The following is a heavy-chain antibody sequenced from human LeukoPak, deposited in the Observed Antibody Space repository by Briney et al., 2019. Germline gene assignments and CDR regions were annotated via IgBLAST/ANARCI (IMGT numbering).Heavy chain of an antibody. Sequence: SETLSLTCTVSGYSISSGLYYWSWIRQPAGKGLEYIGRMFASGSTNYSPSLKSRVTISADMSGNQFSLTLTSVTAADTAVYYCARAFCIGRRGFYYMDVWGTGTTVTVSS. J-gene: IGHJ6*03. V-gene: IGHV4-61*02. CDR2: MFASGST. CDR3: ARAFCIGRRGFYYMDV. D-gene: IGHD2-15*01. CDR1: GYSISSGLYY.